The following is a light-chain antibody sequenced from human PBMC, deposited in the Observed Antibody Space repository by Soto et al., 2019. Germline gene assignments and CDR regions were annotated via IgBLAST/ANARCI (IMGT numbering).Light chain of an antibody. CDR3: QQFHSFPIT. V-gene: IGKV1-5*01. Sequence: DIQMTQSPSTLSASAGDRVTITCRASQSINRWLAWYQQKPGKAPKLLINDASSLESGVPSRFSGSGSGTEFTLTISSLQTDDFATYYCQQFHSFPITFGQGTRLDVK. CDR2: DAS. J-gene: IGKJ5*01. CDR1: QSINRW.